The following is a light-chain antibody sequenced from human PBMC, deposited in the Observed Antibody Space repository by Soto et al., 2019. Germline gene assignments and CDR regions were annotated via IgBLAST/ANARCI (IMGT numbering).Light chain of an antibody. J-gene: IGKJ1*01. Sequence: DIQRTQSPSTLSASVGDSVTITCRASQSVNKWLAWFQQKPGKVPKLLIFAASSLHSGVPSRFSGSRSGPDFTLTISSLQPEDFATYYCQQSYSSPPTFGQGTKVEIK. V-gene: IGKV1-39*01. CDR1: QSVNKW. CDR2: AAS. CDR3: QQSYSSPPT.